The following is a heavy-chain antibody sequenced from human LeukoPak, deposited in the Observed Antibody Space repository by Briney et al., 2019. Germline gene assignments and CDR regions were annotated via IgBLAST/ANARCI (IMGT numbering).Heavy chain of an antibody. CDR1: GYSFTDYA. D-gene: IGHD1-7*01. CDR2: ISASNGNT. J-gene: IGHJ4*02. Sequence: RASVKVSCKTSGYSFTDYAITWVRRVRGQGLQWVGWISASNGNTDYAQKLQGRVTMTTDTSTSTAYMELRSLRSDDTAVYYCARGELELPVYWGQGTLVTVSS. CDR3: ARGELELPVY. V-gene: IGHV1-18*01.